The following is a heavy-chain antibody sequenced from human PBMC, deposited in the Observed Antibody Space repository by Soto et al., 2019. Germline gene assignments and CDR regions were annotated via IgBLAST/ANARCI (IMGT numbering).Heavy chain of an antibody. Sequence: VQLVESGGGVVQSGRSLRLSCAASGFTFDTYAMHWVRQAPGKGLEWVAVTSYDGSNQFYAGSVKGRFTVSRDNSKNTLYLQVNSLRNDDTAVYYCTRGLLTDFFDYWGQGALVTVSS. V-gene: IGHV3-30-3*01. CDR2: TSYDGSNQ. CDR3: TRGLLTDFFDY. CDR1: GFTFDTYA. J-gene: IGHJ4*02.